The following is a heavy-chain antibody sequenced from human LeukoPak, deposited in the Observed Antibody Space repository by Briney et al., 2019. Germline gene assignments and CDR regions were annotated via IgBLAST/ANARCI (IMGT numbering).Heavy chain of an antibody. D-gene: IGHD3-9*01. Sequence: PGGSLRLSWAASGFTFSSYAMHWVRQAPGKGLEWVAVISYDGSNKYYADSVKGRFTISRDNSKNTLYLQMNSLRAEDTAVYYCAREAILTGYLFWYGAFDIWGQGTMVTVSS. J-gene: IGHJ3*02. CDR1: GFTFSSYA. CDR3: AREAILTGYLFWYGAFDI. V-gene: IGHV3-30-3*01. CDR2: ISYDGSNK.